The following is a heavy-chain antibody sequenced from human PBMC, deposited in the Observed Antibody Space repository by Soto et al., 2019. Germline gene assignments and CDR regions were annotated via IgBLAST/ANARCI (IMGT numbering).Heavy chain of an antibody. Sequence: LRLSCAASGFIFSDYWMSWVRQAPGKGPEWVANIKFDGSEKQYVDSVRGRFTISRDNSRDSLFLQMNSLRAGDTAVYYCVKDGGYCSSSTCYSPRNHYFDSWGQGTLVTVSS. CDR2: IKFDGSEK. CDR1: GFIFSDYW. J-gene: IGHJ4*02. D-gene: IGHD2-2*01. V-gene: IGHV3-7*03. CDR3: VKDGGYCSSSTCYSPRNHYFDS.